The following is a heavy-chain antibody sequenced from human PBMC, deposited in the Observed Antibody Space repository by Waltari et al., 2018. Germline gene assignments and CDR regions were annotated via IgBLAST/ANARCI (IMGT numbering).Heavy chain of an antibody. CDR3: ARRRSSSWYRGYYFDF. D-gene: IGHD6-13*01. CDR1: GGSFRGSY. Sequence: QVQLQQWGAGLWEPSETLSLTCAVYGGSFRGSYWSWIRQPPGKGLEWIGEIIHSGSTNYNPSLTSRVTISVDTSKNQFSLKLNSETAADTAVYYCARRRSSSWYRGYYFDFWGQGTLVTVSS. J-gene: IGHJ4*02. V-gene: IGHV4-34*02. CDR2: IIHSGST.